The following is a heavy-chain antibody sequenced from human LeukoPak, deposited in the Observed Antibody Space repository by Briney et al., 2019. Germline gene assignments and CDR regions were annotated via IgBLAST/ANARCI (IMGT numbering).Heavy chain of an antibody. CDR2: ISYDGKNK. Sequence: GGSLRLSCAASGFTFSSYAMHWVRQAPGKGLEWVAVISYDGKNKYHADSVKGRFTISRDNSKNTLYLQMNSLRAEDTAVYYCARDFDQGGAAYHFNYWGQGTLVTVSS. CDR3: ARDFDQGGAAYHFNY. J-gene: IGHJ4*02. CDR1: GFTFSSYA. D-gene: IGHD3-9*01. V-gene: IGHV3-30*04.